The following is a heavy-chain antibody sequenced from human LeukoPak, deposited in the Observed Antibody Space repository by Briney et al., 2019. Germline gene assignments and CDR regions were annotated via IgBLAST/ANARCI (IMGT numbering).Heavy chain of an antibody. V-gene: IGHV3-74*03. CDR3: TRQWHTPSDY. CDR2: INGDGTST. CDR1: GFIFSSYW. J-gene: IGHJ3*01. D-gene: IGHD6-19*01. Sequence: PGGSLRLSCAASGFIFSSYWMHWVRQKPGEGPLWLSRINGDGTSTAYAHSVQGRFIISRDNAKNTLYLQMNSLRVDDTAVYYCTRQWHTPSDYWGQGTMVTVSS.